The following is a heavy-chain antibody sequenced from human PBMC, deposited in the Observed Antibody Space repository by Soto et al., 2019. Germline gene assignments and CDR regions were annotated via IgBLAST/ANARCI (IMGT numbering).Heavy chain of an antibody. V-gene: IGHV2-5*02. J-gene: IGHJ4*02. CDR3: AHRVLRTVFGLVTTTAIYFDF. Sequence: QITLNESGPTQVKPRQTLTLTCTFSGFSLTTSGVGVGWIRQSPGKAPEWLALIYWDDDKRYSPSLKNRLTITKDTSNNQVVLTMADLDPADTATYYCAHRVLRTVFGLVTTTAIYFDFWGQGTPVAVSS. D-gene: IGHD3-3*01. CDR2: IYWDDDK. CDR1: GFSLTTSGVG.